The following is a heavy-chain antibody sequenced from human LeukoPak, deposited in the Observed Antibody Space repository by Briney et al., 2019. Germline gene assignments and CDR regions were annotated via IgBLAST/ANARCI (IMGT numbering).Heavy chain of an antibody. J-gene: IGHJ6*04. CDR1: GFTFSSYA. Sequence: GGSLRLSCAASGFTFSSYAMHWVRQAPGKGLEWVAVITYGGSNKYYADSVKGRFTISRDNSKNTLYLQMNSLRAEDTAVYYCAKDPSPLYCSSTSCSPYGMDVWGKGTTVTVSS. D-gene: IGHD2-2*01. CDR3: AKDPSPLYCSSTSCSPYGMDV. V-gene: IGHV3-30*18. CDR2: ITYGGSNK.